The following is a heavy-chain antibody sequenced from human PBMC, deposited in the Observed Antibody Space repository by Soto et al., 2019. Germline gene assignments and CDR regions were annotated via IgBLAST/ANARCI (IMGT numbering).Heavy chain of an antibody. Sequence: SGPTLVNPTQTLTLTCTFSGFSLSTSGVGVGWIRQPPGKALEWLALIYWDDDKRYSPSLKSRLTITKDTSKNQVVLTMTNMDPVDTATYYCAHRRGTFQEDYFDYWGQGTLVTVSS. D-gene: IGHD1-1*01. CDR2: IYWDDDK. CDR1: GFSLSTSGVG. CDR3: AHRRGTFQEDYFDY. J-gene: IGHJ4*02. V-gene: IGHV2-5*02.